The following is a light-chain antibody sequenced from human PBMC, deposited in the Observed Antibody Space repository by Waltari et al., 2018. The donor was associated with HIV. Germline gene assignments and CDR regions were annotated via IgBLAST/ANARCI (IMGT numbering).Light chain of an antibody. CDR3: QQYNSFPYT. CDR2: KAS. CDR1: QSLGNW. V-gene: IGKV1-5*03. J-gene: IGKJ2*01. Sequence: DIQMTQSPSTLSASVGDRVTITCRASQSLGNWLAWYQQKPGKAPKVMIYKASSLASGVPSRFGGSGSVTDFTLTISSLQPDDFATYYCQQYNSFPYTFGQGTKLEI.